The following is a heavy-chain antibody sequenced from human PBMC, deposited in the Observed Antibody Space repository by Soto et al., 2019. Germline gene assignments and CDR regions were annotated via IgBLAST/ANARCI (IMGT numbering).Heavy chain of an antibody. V-gene: IGHV5-10-1*01. J-gene: IGHJ4*02. Sequence: GESLKISCKGSGYSFAGYWITWVRQKPGKGLEWMGRIDPSDSQTYYSPSFRGHVTISATKSITTVFLQWSSLRASDTAMYYCARQIYDSDTGPDFQYYFDSWGQGTPVTVSS. CDR1: GYSFAGYW. CDR3: ARQIYDSDTGPDFQYYFDS. CDR2: IDPSDSQT. D-gene: IGHD3-22*01.